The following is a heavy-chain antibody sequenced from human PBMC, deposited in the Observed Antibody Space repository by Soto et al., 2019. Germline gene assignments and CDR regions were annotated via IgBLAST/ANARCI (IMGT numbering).Heavy chain of an antibody. J-gene: IGHJ6*02. V-gene: IGHV1-69*12. CDR1: GGSFRTYS. Sequence: QVQLLQSGAEVKKPGSSVRVSCEASGGSFRTYSISWVRQAPGQGLEWMGEIIPIFGTVNYAQKFQGRVTITADEPTTTVYMDLRSLRSEDTAVYYCAKGAVAGTPTSYYYYGMDVWGQGTTVTLSS. CDR2: IIPIFGTV. CDR3: AKGAVAGTPTSYYYYGMDV. D-gene: IGHD6-19*01.